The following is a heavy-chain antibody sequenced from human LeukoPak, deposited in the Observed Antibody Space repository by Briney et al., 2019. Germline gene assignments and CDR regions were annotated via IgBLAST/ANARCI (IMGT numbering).Heavy chain of an antibody. CDR1: GYTFTSYA. V-gene: IGHV1-8*02. CDR2: MNPNSGNT. D-gene: IGHD3-10*01. J-gene: IGHJ4*02. CDR3: ATLAGMVRGVIGHYYFDY. Sequence: GASVKVSCKASGYTFTSYAMHWVRQATGQGLEWMGWMNPNSGNTGYAQKFQGRVTMTRNTSISTAYMELSSLRSEDTAVYYCATLAGMVRGVIGHYYFDYWGQGTLVTVSS.